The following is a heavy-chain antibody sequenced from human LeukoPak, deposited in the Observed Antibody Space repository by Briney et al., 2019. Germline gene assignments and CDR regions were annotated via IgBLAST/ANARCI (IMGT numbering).Heavy chain of an antibody. J-gene: IGHJ4*02. CDR3: ARGEEKATITALDS. V-gene: IGHV3-7*01. Sequence: GGSLRLSCAASGFTFSNFRMTWVRQAPGKGLEWVANIKQDGGEKYYVESVKGRFTISRDNAKNSLYLQMNSLRAVDTAVYFCARGEEKATITALDSWGQGTLVTVSS. D-gene: IGHD5-24*01. CDR1: GFTFSNFR. CDR2: IKQDGGEK.